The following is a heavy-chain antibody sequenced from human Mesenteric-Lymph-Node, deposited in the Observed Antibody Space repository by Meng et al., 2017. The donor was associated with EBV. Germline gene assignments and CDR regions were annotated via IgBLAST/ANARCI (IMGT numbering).Heavy chain of an antibody. Sequence: QVQLQQSGPGLLKPSQTLSLTCAVSGGSISGSPYYWSWIRQSPGKGLEWIGYSSGNTYYNPSLKSRVSISLDTSKNQFFLKLTSVTAADTAVYYCARGNYNFGQNFDYWGQGTLVTVSS. CDR1: GGSISGSPYY. V-gene: IGHV4-30-4*01. D-gene: IGHD1-1*01. CDR2: YSSGNT. J-gene: IGHJ4*02. CDR3: ARGNYNFGQNFDY.